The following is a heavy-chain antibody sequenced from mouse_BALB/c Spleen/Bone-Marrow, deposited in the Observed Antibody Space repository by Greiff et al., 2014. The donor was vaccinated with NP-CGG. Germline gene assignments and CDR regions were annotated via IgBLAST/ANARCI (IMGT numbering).Heavy chain of an antibody. V-gene: IGHV2-9*02. D-gene: IGHD1-2*01. CDR3: ARYYYGFLDY. CDR1: GVFFTSYG. CDR2: IWAGGST. J-gene: IGHJ2*01. Sequence: QGQLKGSGPGLGAPSQSLSIPCTVSGVFFTSYGVHWVCQPPGKGLEWLGVIWAGGSTNYNSALMSRLSISKDNSKSQVFLKMNSLQTDDTAMYYCARYYYGFLDYWGQGTTLTVSS.